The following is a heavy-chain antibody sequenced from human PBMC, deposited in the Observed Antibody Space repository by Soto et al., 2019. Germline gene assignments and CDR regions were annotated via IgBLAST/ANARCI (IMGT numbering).Heavy chain of an antibody. CDR3: ARDRGDY. Sequence: ASVKVSCKASGYTFTSYAMHWVRQAPGQRLEWMGWINAGNGNTKYSQNFQGRFTITRDTSASTAYIELSSLRSEDTAVYYCARDRGDYWGQGTLVTVSS. V-gene: IGHV1-3*01. CDR2: INAGNGNT. J-gene: IGHJ4*02. CDR1: GYTFTSYA.